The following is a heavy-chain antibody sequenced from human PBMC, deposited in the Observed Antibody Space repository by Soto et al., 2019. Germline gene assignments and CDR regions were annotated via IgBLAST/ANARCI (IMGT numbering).Heavy chain of an antibody. J-gene: IGHJ4*02. V-gene: IGHV3-48*03. Sequence: GGSLRLSCAASGFTFSSYEMSWVRQAPGKGLEWVSYISSSGDTIYYADSVKGRFTVSRDNAKNSLYLQMNSLRVEDTAVYYCARDDNSSGWDDIDYWGQGT. CDR2: ISSSGDTI. CDR1: GFTFSSYE. CDR3: ARDDNSSGWDDIDY. D-gene: IGHD6-19*01.